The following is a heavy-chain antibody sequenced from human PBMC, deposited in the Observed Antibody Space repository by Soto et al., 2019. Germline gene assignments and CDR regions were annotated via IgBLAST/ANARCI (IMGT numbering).Heavy chain of an antibody. J-gene: IGHJ4*02. CDR2: IYYSGST. V-gene: IGHV4-59*08. CDR3: ARHKRGYSGYDSYLFDY. CDR1: GGSISSYY. Sequence: QVQLQESGPGLVKPSETLSLTCTVSGGSISSYYWSWIRQPPGKGLEWIGYIYYSGSTNYNPSLKSRVTISVDTSKNQFSLKLSSVTAADTDVYYCARHKRGYSGYDSYLFDYWGQGTLVTVSS. D-gene: IGHD5-12*01.